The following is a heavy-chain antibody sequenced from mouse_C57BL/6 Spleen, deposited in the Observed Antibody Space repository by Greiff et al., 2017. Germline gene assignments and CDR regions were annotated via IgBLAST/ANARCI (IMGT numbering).Heavy chain of an antibody. CDR3: ARGNEYYYAMDY. CDR1: GYSITSGYD. J-gene: IGHJ4*01. Sequence: EVKLEESGPGMVKPSQSLSLTCTVTGYSITSGYDWHWIRHFPGNKLEWMGYISYSGSTNYNPSLKSRISITHDTSKNHFFLKLNSVTTEDTATYYCARGNEYYYAMDYWGQGTSVTVSS. V-gene: IGHV3-1*01. CDR2: ISYSGST.